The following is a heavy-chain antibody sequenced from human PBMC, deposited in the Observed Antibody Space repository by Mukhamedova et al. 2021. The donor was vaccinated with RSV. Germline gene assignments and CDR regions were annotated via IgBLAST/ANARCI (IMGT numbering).Heavy chain of an antibody. CDR3: ARKFYNKLDY. D-gene: IGHD5-24*01. Sequence: GITFTTNSMNWARQAPGKGLEWLAYIDATSPSVEYADSVKGRFTVSRDNTKKSLSLQMNSLRAEDTAMYYCARKFYNKLDYWGQVT. CDR1: GITFTTNS. CDR2: IDATSPSV. J-gene: IGHJ4*02. V-gene: IGHV3-48*04.